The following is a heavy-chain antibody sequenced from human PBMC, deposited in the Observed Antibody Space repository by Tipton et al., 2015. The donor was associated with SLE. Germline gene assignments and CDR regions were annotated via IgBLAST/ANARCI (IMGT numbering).Heavy chain of an antibody. CDR3: ARGDGRGWFDP. CDR1: GGSFSGYY. D-gene: IGHD1-14*01. J-gene: IGHJ5*02. Sequence: TLSLTCAVYGGSFSGYYWSWIRQPPGKGLEWIGYIYYSGSTYYNPSLKSRVTISVDTSKNQFSLKLSSVTAADTAVYYCARGDGRGWFDPWGQGTLVTVSS. V-gene: IGHV4-34*01. CDR2: IYYSGST.